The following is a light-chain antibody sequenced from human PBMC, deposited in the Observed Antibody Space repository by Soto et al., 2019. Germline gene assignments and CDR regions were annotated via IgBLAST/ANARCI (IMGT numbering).Light chain of an antibody. CDR3: QQYYNWPPYT. Sequence: IVMTQSPATLSVSPGERVTPSCRASETVRTNLAWFQQKPGQTPRLLIFGASTRATGIPTRFTGSGSETEFTLTIGSLQSEDLAVYYCQQYYNWPPYTFGQGTKLEIK. CDR2: GAS. J-gene: IGKJ2*01. CDR1: ETVRTN. V-gene: IGKV3-15*01.